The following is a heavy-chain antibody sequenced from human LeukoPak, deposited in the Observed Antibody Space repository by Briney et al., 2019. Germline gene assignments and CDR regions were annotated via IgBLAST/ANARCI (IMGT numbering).Heavy chain of an antibody. J-gene: IGHJ4*02. D-gene: IGHD2-15*01. CDR1: GGSISSYY. Sequence: SETLSLTCTVSGGSISSYYWSWIRQPPGKGLEWIGYIYYSGSTNYNPSLKSRVTISVDTSKNQFSPKLSSVTAADTAVYYCARVVVAATPYFDYWGQGTLVTVSS. V-gene: IGHV4-59*01. CDR3: ARVVVAATPYFDY. CDR2: IYYSGST.